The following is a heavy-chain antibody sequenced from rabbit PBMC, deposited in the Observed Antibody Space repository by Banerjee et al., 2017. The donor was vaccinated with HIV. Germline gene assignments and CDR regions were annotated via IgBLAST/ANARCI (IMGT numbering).Heavy chain of an antibody. Sequence: QEVKETGGGLVQPGGSLTLSCKASGFDFSNFYMSWVRQAPGKGLEWIGIIYGSSGNTDYASWVNGRFTISSDNAQNTMDLQMTSLTAADTATYFCARDLAGVIGWNFGLWGQGTLVTVS. CDR1: GFDFSNFY. V-gene: IGHV1S7*01. CDR2: IYGSSGNT. CDR3: ARDLAGVIGWNFGL. J-gene: IGHJ3*01. D-gene: IGHD4-1*01.